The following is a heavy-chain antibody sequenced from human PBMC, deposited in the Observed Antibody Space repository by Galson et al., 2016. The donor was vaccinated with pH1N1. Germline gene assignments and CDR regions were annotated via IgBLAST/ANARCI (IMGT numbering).Heavy chain of an antibody. J-gene: IGHJ6*02. V-gene: IGHV3-23*01. CDR1: GFTLSRYP. Sequence: SLRLSCAASGFTLSRYPISWVRQAPGTGLEWVSALHHGNTYNAESVKGRFTISRDNSKNTLYLHMNTLRVEDTAVYYCANVDWNYPGGVWGQGTTVTVSS. CDR3: ANVDWNYPGGV. D-gene: IGHD1-7*01. CDR2: LHHGNT.